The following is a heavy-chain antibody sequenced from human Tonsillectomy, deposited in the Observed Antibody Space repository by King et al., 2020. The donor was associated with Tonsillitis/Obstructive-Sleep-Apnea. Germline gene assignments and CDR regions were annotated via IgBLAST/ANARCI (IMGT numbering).Heavy chain of an antibody. CDR3: AKDIGGPHYYYYYMDV. V-gene: IGHV3-43*01. CDR2: ITWDGDNT. CDR1: GFIFDDYT. J-gene: IGHJ6*03. Sequence: VQLVESGGVLVQPGGSLRLSCEASGFIFDDYTMHWVRQAPGKGLEWISLITWDGDNTYYADSVNGRFTISRDNSKNSLYLQMNSLRTEDTALYYCAKDIGGPHYYYYYMDVWGKGTTVTVSS.